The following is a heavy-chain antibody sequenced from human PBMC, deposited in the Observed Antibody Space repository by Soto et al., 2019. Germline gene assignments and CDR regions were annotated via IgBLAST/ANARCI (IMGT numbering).Heavy chain of an antibody. CDR1: GFTSSSYG. CDR2: ISYDGSNK. Sequence: GGSLTLSRGAFGFTSSSYGMHWVRPAPGKGLEWVAVISYDGSNKYYADSVKGRFTISRDNSKDTLYLQMNSLRAEDTAVYYCAKDRQSLLRFLEVPDYWGQGTLVTVSS. J-gene: IGHJ4*02. V-gene: IGHV3-30*18. CDR3: AKDRQSLLRFLEVPDY. D-gene: IGHD3-3*01.